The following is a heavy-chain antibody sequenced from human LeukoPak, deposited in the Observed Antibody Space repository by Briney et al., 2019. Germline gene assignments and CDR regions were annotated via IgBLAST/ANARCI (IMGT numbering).Heavy chain of an antibody. J-gene: IGHJ5*02. V-gene: IGHV4-59*01. D-gene: IGHD3-10*01. CDR3: ARDTLYGSGSSSFDP. CDR2: IYYSGST. CDR1: GGSISSYY. Sequence: PSETLSLTCTVSGGSISSYYWSWIRQPPGKGLEWIGYIYYSGSTNYNPSLKSRVTISVDTSKNQFSLKLSSVTAADTAVYYCARDTLYGSGSSSFDPWGQGTLVTVSS.